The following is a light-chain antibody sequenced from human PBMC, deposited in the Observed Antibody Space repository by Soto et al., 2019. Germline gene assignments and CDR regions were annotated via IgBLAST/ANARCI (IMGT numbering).Light chain of an antibody. V-gene: IGLV2-23*01. Sequence: QSALTQPASVSGSPGQSLTISCTGTSSDVGSYNLVSWYQQHPGKAPKLMIYEGSKPPSGVSNRFSGSKSGNTASLTISGLQAEDEADYSCCSYAGSRVFGGGTKLTVL. CDR1: SSDVGSYNL. CDR3: CSYAGSRV. CDR2: EGS. J-gene: IGLJ3*02.